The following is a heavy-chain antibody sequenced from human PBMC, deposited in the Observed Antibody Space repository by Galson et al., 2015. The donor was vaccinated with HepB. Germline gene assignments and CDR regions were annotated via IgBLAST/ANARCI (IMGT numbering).Heavy chain of an antibody. CDR2: IYTSGST. Sequence: ETLSLTCTVSGGSITNYYWSWIRQPAGKGLEWIGRIYTSGSTNYNPSLKSRVTMSVDTSKNQFSLKLSSVTAADTAVYYCARVHGDYRNNYFDYWGQGTLVTVSS. CDR1: GGSITNYY. CDR3: ARVHGDYRNNYFDY. D-gene: IGHD4-17*01. J-gene: IGHJ4*02. V-gene: IGHV4-4*07.